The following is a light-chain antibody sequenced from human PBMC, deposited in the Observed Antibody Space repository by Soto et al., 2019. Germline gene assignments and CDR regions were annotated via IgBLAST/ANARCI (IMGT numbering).Light chain of an antibody. Sequence: EIVVTQSPATLSVSPGERATLSCRASQSVSSNLAWYQQTPGQAPRLLIYDASTRATGIPARFSGSGSGTEFTLTISSLQSEDFAVYYCQQYNNWPLTFGGGTKV. CDR1: QSVSSN. J-gene: IGKJ4*01. V-gene: IGKV3-15*01. CDR2: DAS. CDR3: QQYNNWPLT.